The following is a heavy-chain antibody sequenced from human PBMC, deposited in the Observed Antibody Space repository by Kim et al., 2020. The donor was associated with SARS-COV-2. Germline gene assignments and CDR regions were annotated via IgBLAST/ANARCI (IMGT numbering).Heavy chain of an antibody. J-gene: IGHJ4*02. CDR1: GGSISSYY. CDR2: IYTSGST. V-gene: IGHV4-4*07. Sequence: SETLSLTCTVSGGSISSYYWSWIRQPAGKGLEWIGRIYTSGSTNYNPSLKSRVTMSVDTSKNQFSLKLSSVTAADTAVYYCARDRYDYVWGSYLIDYWGQGTLVTVSS. CDR3: ARDRYDYVWGSYLIDY. D-gene: IGHD3-16*02.